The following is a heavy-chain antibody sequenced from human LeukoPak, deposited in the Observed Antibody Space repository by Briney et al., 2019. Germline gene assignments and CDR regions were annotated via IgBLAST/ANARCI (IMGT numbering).Heavy chain of an antibody. CDR3: AREGPAGPFDY. CDR1: GFIFKPAY. J-gene: IGHJ4*02. Sequence: PGGSLRLSCAGSGFIFKPAYINWVRQAPGKGLEWVSVIYSGGSTYYADSVKGRFTISRDNSKNTLYLQMNSLRAEDTAVYYCAREGPAGPFDYWGQGTLVTVSS. V-gene: IGHV3-66*01. CDR2: IYSGGST.